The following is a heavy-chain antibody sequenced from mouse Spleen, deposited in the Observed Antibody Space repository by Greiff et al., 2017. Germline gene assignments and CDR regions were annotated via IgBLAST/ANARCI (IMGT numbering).Heavy chain of an antibody. Sequence: QVQLQQSGPGLVQPSQSLSITCTVSGFSLTSYGVHWVRQSPGKGLEWLGVIWSGGSTDYNAAFISRLIISKDNSKSQVFFKMNSLQADDTAIYYCASNYGSSYDWYFDVWGAGTTVTVSS. V-gene: IGHV2-2*01. J-gene: IGHJ1*01. CDR3: ASNYGSSYDWYFDV. CDR2: IWSGGST. D-gene: IGHD1-1*01. CDR1: GFSLTSYG.